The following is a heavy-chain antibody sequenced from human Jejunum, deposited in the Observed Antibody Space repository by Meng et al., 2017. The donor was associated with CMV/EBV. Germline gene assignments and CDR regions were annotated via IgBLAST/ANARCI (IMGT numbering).Heavy chain of an antibody. D-gene: IGHD1-14*01. CDR3: AKDNGNGETTPPECFHY. Sequence: TFANYAMHWVRQPPGTGLEWVSSISWNSATMGYADSVKSRFAISRDNAQNSLYLQMNSLRAEDTAFYYCAKDNGNGETTPPECFHYWGQGTLVTVSS. J-gene: IGHJ1*01. V-gene: IGHV3-9*01. CDR2: ISWNSATM. CDR1: TFANYA.